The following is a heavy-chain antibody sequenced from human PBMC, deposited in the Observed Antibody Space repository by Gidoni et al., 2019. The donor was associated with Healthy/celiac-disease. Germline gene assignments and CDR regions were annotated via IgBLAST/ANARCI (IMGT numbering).Heavy chain of an antibody. Sequence: AASGFTVSSNYMSWVRQAPGKGLEWVSVIYSGGSTYYADSVKGRFTISRDNSKNTLYLQMNSLRAEDTAVYYCARDRLGATLYWGQRTLVTVSS. D-gene: IGHD1-26*01. CDR2: IYSGGST. V-gene: IGHV3-66*01. CDR1: GFTVSSNY. J-gene: IGHJ4*02. CDR3: ARDRLGATLY.